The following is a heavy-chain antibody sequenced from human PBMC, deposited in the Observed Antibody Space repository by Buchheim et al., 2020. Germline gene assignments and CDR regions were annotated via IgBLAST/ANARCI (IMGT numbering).Heavy chain of an antibody. CDR3: ARVGAYGSGSYLRKYFQH. CDR2: INHSGST. Sequence: QVQLQQWGAGLLKPSETLSLTCAVYGGSFSGYYWSWIRQPPGKGLEWIGEINHSGSTNYNPSLKSRVTISVDTYKNQFSLKLSSVTAADTAVYYCARVGAYGSGSYLRKYFQHWGQGTL. J-gene: IGHJ1*01. V-gene: IGHV4-34*01. CDR1: GGSFSGYY. D-gene: IGHD3-10*01.